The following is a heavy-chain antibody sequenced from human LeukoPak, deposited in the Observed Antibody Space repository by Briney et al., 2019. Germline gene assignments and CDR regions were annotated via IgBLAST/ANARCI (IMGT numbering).Heavy chain of an antibody. CDR2: INPNSGGT. J-gene: IGHJ3*02. Sequence: ASVKVSCKASGYTFTGYYMHWVRQAPGQGLEWMGWINPNSGGTNYAQKFQGRVTMTRDTSISTAYMELSRLRSDDTAVYYCARTAAVAGTRNDAFDIWGQGTMVTVSS. V-gene: IGHV1-2*02. CDR1: GYTFTGYY. D-gene: IGHD6-19*01. CDR3: ARTAAVAGTRNDAFDI.